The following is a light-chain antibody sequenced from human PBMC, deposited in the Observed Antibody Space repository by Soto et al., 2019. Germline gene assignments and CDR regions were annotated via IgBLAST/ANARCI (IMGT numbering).Light chain of an antibody. CDR3: CSYAGSDKGV. J-gene: IGLJ3*02. Sequence: QSALTQPASVSGSPGQSITISCTGTSSDVGSYNFVSWYQQHPGKAPELMIYEVIKRPSGVSNRFSGSKSGNTASLTISGLQAEDEADYYCCSYAGSDKGVFGGGTKLTVL. V-gene: IGLV2-23*02. CDR2: EVI. CDR1: SSDVGSYNF.